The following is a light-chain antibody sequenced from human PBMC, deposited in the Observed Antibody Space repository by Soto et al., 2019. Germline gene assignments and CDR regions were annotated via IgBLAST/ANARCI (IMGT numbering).Light chain of an antibody. J-gene: IGLJ3*02. CDR3: CSYAGNYIWV. Sequence: QSALTQPRSVSGSPGQSVTISCTGTSSDVGGYNHVSWYQQHPGKAPKVMIYDVSKWPSGVPDRFSGSKSGNTASLIISGLQAEDEADYYCCSYAGNYIWVFGGGTKVTVL. CDR2: DVS. V-gene: IGLV2-11*01. CDR1: SSDVGGYNH.